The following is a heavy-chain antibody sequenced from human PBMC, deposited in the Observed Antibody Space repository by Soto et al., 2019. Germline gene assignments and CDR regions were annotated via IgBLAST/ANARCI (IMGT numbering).Heavy chain of an antibody. V-gene: IGHV1-69*01. Sequence: QVHLVQSGAEVKKPGSSVKVSCKTSGGSFNNYAVSWVRQAPGQGLEWMGGIIPNFDTPNYAQKFQDIVTIISVESTRTVYMELRCLRSNDTAVYYCAVAMVREILIFESSGMHVWGQGTTVIVSS. J-gene: IGHJ6*02. CDR2: IIPNFDTP. D-gene: IGHD3-10*01. CDR3: AVAMVREILIFESSGMHV. CDR1: GGSFNNYA.